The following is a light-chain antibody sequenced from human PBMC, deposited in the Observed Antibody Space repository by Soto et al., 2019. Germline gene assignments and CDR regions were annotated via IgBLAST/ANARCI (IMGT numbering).Light chain of an antibody. CDR3: TSYTTSTTLV. J-gene: IGLJ1*01. CDR2: GVR. Sequence: QSALTQPASVSGSPGQSITISCTGTSSDVGAYNYVSWYQQHPGIPPKLFIYGVRNRPSGVSNRFSGSKSGNTASLTISGLQAEDEADYYCTSYTTSTTLVFGTGTKVTGL. V-gene: IGLV2-14*03. CDR1: SSDVGAYNY.